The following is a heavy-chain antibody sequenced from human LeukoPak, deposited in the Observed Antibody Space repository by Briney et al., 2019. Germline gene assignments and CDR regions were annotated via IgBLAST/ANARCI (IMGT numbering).Heavy chain of an antibody. D-gene: IGHD6-19*01. CDR1: GGSLSGYY. CDR2: INHSGST. Sequence: SETLSLTCAVYGGSLSGYYWSWIRQPPGKGLEWIGEINHSGSTNYNPSLKSRVTISVDTSKNQFSLKLSSVTAADTAVYYCARPYKQWLRSPFDYWGQGTLVTVSS. CDR3: ARPYKQWLRSPFDY. J-gene: IGHJ4*02. V-gene: IGHV4-34*01.